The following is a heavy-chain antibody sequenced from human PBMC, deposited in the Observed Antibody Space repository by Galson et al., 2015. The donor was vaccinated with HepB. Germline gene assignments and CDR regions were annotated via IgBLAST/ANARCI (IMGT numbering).Heavy chain of an antibody. Sequence: SLRLSCAASGFTFSSYSMNWVRQAPGKGLEWVPSISSSSSYIYYADSVKGRFTISRDNAKNSLYLQMNSLRAEDTAVYYCAAAAGLWFGSDYWGQGTLVTVSS. CDR3: AAAAGLWFGSDY. V-gene: IGHV3-21*01. CDR1: GFTFSSYS. CDR2: ISSSSSYI. J-gene: IGHJ4*02. D-gene: IGHD3-10*01.